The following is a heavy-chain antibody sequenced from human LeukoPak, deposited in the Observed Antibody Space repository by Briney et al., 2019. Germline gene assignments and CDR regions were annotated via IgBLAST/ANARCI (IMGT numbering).Heavy chain of an antibody. CDR2: ISGSGGST. D-gene: IGHD5-18*01. J-gene: IGHJ6*03. V-gene: IGHV3-23*01. Sequence: GGSLRLSCAASGFTFSSYGMSWVRQAPGKGLEWVSPISGSGGSTYYADSVKGRFTISRDNSKNTLYLQMNSLRAEDTAVYYCAKQLWPNYYYYYMDVWGKGTTVTISS. CDR3: AKQLWPNYYYYYMDV. CDR1: GFTFSSYG.